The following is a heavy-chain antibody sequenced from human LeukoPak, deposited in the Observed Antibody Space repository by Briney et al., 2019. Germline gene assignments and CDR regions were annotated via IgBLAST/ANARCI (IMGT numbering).Heavy chain of an antibody. CDR3: ARIYSGYHYVYAFEM. J-gene: IGHJ3*02. CDR1: GYTFTSYD. V-gene: IGHV1-8*01. CDR2: MNPNSGNT. D-gene: IGHD5-12*01. Sequence: GASVNVSCKASGYTFTSYDINWVRQATGRGREWMGWMNPNSGNTGYAQKFQGRVTITRNTSISTAHMELSRLRSEDTAVYYCARIYSGYHYVYAFEMGGQGTKVTVFS.